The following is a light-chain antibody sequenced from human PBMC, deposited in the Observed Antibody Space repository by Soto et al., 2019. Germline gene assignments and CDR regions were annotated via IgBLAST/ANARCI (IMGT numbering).Light chain of an antibody. CDR2: AAS. J-gene: IGKJ3*01. CDR1: QGISSY. V-gene: IGKV1-9*01. CDR3: QQLNSYPLFT. Sequence: IQLTQSPSSLSASVGDRVTITCRASQGISSYLAWYQQKPGKGPKLLIYAASTLQSGVPSRFSGSGSGTDFTLTISSLQPEDFATYYCQQLNSYPLFTFGPGTKVDIK.